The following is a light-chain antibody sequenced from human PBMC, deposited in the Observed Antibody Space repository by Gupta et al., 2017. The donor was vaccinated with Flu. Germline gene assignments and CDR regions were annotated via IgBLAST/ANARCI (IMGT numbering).Light chain of an antibody. J-gene: IGKJ2*01. CDR2: RVS. Sequence: SSGVSSQGLVHSDGSTYLNWFHQKPGQPPRRLIYRVSNRDSGVPDRISGSGSGTDFTLKISGVEAEDVGIYYCIQGVHWPYTFGQGTKLEIK. CDR3: IQGVHWPYT. CDR1: QGLVHSDGSTY. V-gene: IGKV2-30*02.